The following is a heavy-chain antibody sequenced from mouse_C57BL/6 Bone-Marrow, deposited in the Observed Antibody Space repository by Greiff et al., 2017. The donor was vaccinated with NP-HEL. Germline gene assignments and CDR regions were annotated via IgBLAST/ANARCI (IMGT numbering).Heavy chain of an antibody. Sequence: VQLKQSGAELVRPGSSVKMSCKTSGYTFTSYGINWVKQRPGQGLEWIGYIYIGNGYTEYNEKFKGKATLTSDTSSSTAYMQLSSLTSEDSAIYFCARKDYYGSRGPNWYFDVWGTGTTVTVSS. D-gene: IGHD1-1*01. V-gene: IGHV1-58*01. CDR1: GYTFTSYG. CDR3: ARKDYYGSRGPNWYFDV. CDR2: IYIGNGYT. J-gene: IGHJ1*03.